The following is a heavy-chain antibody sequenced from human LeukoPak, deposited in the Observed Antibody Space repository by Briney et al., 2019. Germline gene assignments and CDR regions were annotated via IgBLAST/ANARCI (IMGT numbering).Heavy chain of an antibody. V-gene: IGHV4-59*08. CDR2: IYYSGST. D-gene: IGHD6-19*01. CDR1: GGSISNYY. CDR3: ARRGYSSGWYYFDY. J-gene: IGHJ4*02. Sequence: SETLSLTCTVFGGSISNYYWNWIRQPPGKGLEFIGYIYYSGSTTYNPSLKSRVTISVDTSKNQFSLKLISVTAADTAVYYCARRGYSSGWYYFDYWGQGTLVTVSS.